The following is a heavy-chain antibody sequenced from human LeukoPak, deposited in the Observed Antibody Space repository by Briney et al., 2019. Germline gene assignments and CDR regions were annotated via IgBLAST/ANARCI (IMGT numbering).Heavy chain of an antibody. D-gene: IGHD3-22*01. Sequence: RGASVKVSCKASGYTFTGYYMHWVRQAPGQGLEWMGWINPNSGGTNYAQKFQGRVTMTRDTSNSTAYMELSRLRSDDTAVYYCARDYYDSSGYYYAGDYWGQGTLVTVSS. CDR3: ARDYYDSSGYYYAGDY. V-gene: IGHV1-2*02. CDR1: GYTFTGYY. CDR2: INPNSGGT. J-gene: IGHJ4*02.